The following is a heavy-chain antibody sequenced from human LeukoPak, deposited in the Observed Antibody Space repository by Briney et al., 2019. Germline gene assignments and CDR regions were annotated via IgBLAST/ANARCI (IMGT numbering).Heavy chain of an antibody. D-gene: IGHD1-26*01. V-gene: IGHV3-21*01. CDR2: ISSSSSYI. Sequence: GGSLRLSCAASGFTFTSYSMNWVRQAPGKGLEWVSSISSSSSYIYYADSVKGRFTISRDNAKNSLYLQMNSLRAEDTAVYYCARKRRELIDYWGQGTLVTVSS. CDR3: ARKRRELIDY. CDR1: GFTFTSYS. J-gene: IGHJ4*02.